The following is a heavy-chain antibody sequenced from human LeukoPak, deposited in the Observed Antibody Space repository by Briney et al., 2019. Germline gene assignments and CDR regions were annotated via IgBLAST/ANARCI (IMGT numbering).Heavy chain of an antibody. Sequence: KPSETLSLTCAVSGGSISSSSYYWGWIRQPPGKGLEWIGSIYYSGSTYYNPSLRSRVTMPVDTSKNHFSLRLSSVTAADTAVYYCARDTPLFGVVILHPFDYWGQGTLVTVSS. D-gene: IGHD3-3*01. CDR1: GGSISSSSYY. CDR3: ARDTPLFGVVILHPFDY. CDR2: IYYSGST. V-gene: IGHV4-39*07. J-gene: IGHJ4*02.